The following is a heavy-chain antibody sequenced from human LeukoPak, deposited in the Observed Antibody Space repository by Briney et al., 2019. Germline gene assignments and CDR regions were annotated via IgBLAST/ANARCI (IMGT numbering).Heavy chain of an antibody. CDR2: IYFSGST. CDR1: GGSISSYY. CDR3: ARADSWNYVPLDC. J-gene: IGHJ4*02. V-gene: IGHV4-4*07. D-gene: IGHD1-7*01. Sequence: SETLSLTCTVSGGSISSYYWSWTRQPAGKGLEWIGHIYFSGSTTYHPSLKSRVTMPVDTSKNQFSLRLSSVTAADTAVYFCARADSWNYVPLDCWGQGTLVTVSA.